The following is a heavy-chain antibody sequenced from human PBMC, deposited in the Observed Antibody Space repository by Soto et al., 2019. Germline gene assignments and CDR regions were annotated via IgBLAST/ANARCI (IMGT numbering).Heavy chain of an antibody. CDR2: TYYGASS. V-gene: IGHV4-38-2*01. CDR1: GYSISSGYY. Sequence: SETLSLACAVSGYSISSGYYWGWIRQPPGKGLEWLGTTYYGASSYYNPSLRSRITILLDASTNQLSLKLSSVTAADTAVYFCVRVAGSASWYETDSWGQGILVTVSS. CDR3: VRVAGSASWYETDS. D-gene: IGHD6-13*01. J-gene: IGHJ4*02.